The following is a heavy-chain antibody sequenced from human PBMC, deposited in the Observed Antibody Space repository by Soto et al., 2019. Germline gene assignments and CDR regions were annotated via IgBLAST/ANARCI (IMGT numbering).Heavy chain of an antibody. J-gene: IGHJ5*02. D-gene: IGHD6-19*01. CDR3: ARVYSSGSNWFDP. CDR2: IIPIFGTE. V-gene: IGHV1-69*01. Sequence: QVQLVQSGAEVKKPGSSVKVSCKASGGTFSSYAISWVRQAPGQGLEWRGGIIPIFGTENYAQKFQGRVTISADESPSTAYMELSSLRSEATAVYYCARVYSSGSNWFDPWGKGTLVTVSS. CDR1: GGTFSSYA.